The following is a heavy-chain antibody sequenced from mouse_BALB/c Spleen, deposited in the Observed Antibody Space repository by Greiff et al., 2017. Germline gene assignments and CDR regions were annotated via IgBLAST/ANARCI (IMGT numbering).Heavy chain of an antibody. V-gene: IGHV7-3*02. Sequence: EVQVVESGGGLVQPGGSLRLSCATSGFTFTDYYMSWVRQPPGKALEWLGFIRNKANGYTTEYSASVKGRFTISRDNSQSILYLQMNTLRAEDSATYYCASYYGYDGRFAYWGQGTLVTVSA. CDR3: ASYYGYDGRFAY. CDR2: IRNKANGYTT. CDR1: GFTFTDYY. D-gene: IGHD2-9*01. J-gene: IGHJ3*01.